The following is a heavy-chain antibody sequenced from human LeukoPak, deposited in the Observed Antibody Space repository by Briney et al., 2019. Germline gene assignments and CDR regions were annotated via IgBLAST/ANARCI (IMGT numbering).Heavy chain of an antibody. D-gene: IGHD5-18*01. J-gene: IGHJ4*01. Sequence: SETLSLTCAVYGGSFSGYYWSWIRQPPGKGLEWIGEINHSGSTNYNPSLKSRVTISVDTSKNQFSLKLSSVTAADTAVYYCARARIQLWFLGAPRAYFDYWGQEPWSPSPQ. V-gene: IGHV4-34*01. CDR3: ARARIQLWFLGAPRAYFDY. CDR2: INHSGST. CDR1: GGSFSGYY.